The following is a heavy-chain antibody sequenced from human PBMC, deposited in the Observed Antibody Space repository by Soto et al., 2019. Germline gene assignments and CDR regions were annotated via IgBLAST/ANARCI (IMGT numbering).Heavy chain of an antibody. CDR3: ARRRQLLMAV. CDR2: IYYSGST. J-gene: IGHJ6*03. V-gene: IGHV4-59*08. Sequence: PPGQGLEWIGYIYYSGSTNYNPSLKSRVTISVDTSKNQFSLKLSSVTAADTAVYYCARRRQLLMAVWGKGTTVTVSS. D-gene: IGHD6-6*01.